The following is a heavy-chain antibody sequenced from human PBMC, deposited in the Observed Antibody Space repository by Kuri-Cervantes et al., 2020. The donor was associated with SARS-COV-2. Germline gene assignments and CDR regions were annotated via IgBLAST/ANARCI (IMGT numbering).Heavy chain of an antibody. V-gene: IGHV1-8*02. D-gene: IGHD3-3*01. CDR1: GYTFTSYG. Sequence: ASVKVSCKASGYTFTSYGISWVRQAPGQGLEWMGLINPDTGNAGYAQKFQGRVTVTRDTSTSTAFMELSSLRSDDTAVYYCASGRGPYYTDANFDPWGQGTLITVSS. CDR2: INPDTGNA. J-gene: IGHJ5*02. CDR3: ASGRGPYYTDANFDP.